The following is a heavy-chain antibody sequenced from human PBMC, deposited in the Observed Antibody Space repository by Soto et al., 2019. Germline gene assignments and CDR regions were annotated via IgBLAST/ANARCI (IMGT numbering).Heavy chain of an antibody. Sequence: QVQLVQSGAEVKKPGSSVKVSCKASGDTFSRYAISWVRQAPGQGLEWMGGIKPIFGTTNYAQKFRGRVTITADESTGTAYRELISLRFEDTAVYYCAREWGFSGRQHFDSWGQGTLVTVSS. D-gene: IGHD3-10*01. CDR3: AREWGFSGRQHFDS. CDR2: IKPIFGTT. CDR1: GDTFSRYA. V-gene: IGHV1-69*01. J-gene: IGHJ4*02.